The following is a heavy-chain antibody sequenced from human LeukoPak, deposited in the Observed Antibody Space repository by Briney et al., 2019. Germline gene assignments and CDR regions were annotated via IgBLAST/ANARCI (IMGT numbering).Heavy chain of an antibody. CDR2: IYYSGST. J-gene: IGHJ5*02. V-gene: IGHV4-30-4*01. CDR3: ARYHYYSNWFDP. Sequence: SQTLSLTCTVSGGSISSGDYYWSWISQPPGKGLEWIGYIYYSGSTYYNPSLKSRVTISVDTSKNQFSLKLSSVTAADTAVYYCARYHYYSNWFDPWGQGTLVTVSS. D-gene: IGHD4-11*01. CDR1: GGSISSGDYY.